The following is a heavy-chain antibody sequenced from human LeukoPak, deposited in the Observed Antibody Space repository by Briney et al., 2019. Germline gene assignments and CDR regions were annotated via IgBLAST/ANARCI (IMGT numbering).Heavy chain of an antibody. CDR2: IKKDGNEK. CDR1: GFTFSNYW. V-gene: IGHV3-7*01. D-gene: IGHD3-22*01. CDR3: ARGMGSSWFGVYYDSAGR. Sequence: GSLRLSCAASGFTFSNYWMSWVRQAPGKGLEWVANIKKDGNEKYYMDSVKGRFTISRDNAENSLYLQMNRLGVEDTAVYYCARGMGSSWFGVYYDSAGRWGQGTLVSVSS. J-gene: IGHJ4*02.